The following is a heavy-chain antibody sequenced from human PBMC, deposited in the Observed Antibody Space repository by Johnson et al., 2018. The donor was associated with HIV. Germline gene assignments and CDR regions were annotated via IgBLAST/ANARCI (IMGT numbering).Heavy chain of an antibody. J-gene: IGHJ3*02. CDR2: ISYDGSNK. Sequence: QVQLVESGGGVVQPGRSLRLSCATSGFTFSSFGMHWVRQAPGKGLEWVAVISYDGSNKYYADSVKGRFIISRDNSKNTLYLQMNSLRAEDTAVYYCARHSTSSTMGAFDIWGQGTMVTVSS. CDR3: ARHSTSSTMGAFDI. D-gene: IGHD6-6*01. V-gene: IGHV3-30*03. CDR1: GFTFSSFG.